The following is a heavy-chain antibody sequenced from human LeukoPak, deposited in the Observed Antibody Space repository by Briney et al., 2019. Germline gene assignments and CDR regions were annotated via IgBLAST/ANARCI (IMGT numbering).Heavy chain of an antibody. V-gene: IGHV1-69*05. CDR1: GGTFSSYA. CDR3: AANYGDYVVGDAFDI. Sequence: SVKVSCKASGGTFSSYAISWVRQAPGQGLEWMGGIIPIFGTANYAQKLQGRVTMTTDTSTSTAYMELRSLRSDDTAVYYCAANYGDYVVGDAFDIWGQGTMVTVSS. D-gene: IGHD4-17*01. CDR2: IIPIFGTA. J-gene: IGHJ3*02.